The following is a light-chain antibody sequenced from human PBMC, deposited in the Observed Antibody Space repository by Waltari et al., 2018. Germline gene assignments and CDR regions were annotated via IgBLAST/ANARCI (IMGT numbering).Light chain of an antibody. CDR3: QQRNNWR. V-gene: IGKV3-11*01. CDR1: QSIGRF. Sequence: IVLTQSPVTLSWSPGERATLSCRASQSIGRFLAWYQQKPGQAPRLLIYDTSNRATGIPARFSGSGSGTDFTLTISSLEPEDFAVYYCQQRNNWRFGQGTRLEIK. CDR2: DTS. J-gene: IGKJ5*01.